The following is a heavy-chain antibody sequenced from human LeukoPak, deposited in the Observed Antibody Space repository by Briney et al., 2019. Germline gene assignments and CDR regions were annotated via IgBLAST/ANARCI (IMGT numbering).Heavy chain of an antibody. CDR3: ARLGGYYYMDV. CDR1: GFTVSSKY. Sequence: PGGSLRLSCAASGFTVSSKYMSWVRQAPGKGLEWVSIIYSGGSTYYADSVKGRFTISRDNSKKTLYLQMNSLRAEDTAVYYCARLGGYYYMDVWGQGTTVTVSS. V-gene: IGHV3-53*01. D-gene: IGHD3-10*01. CDR2: IYSGGST. J-gene: IGHJ6*02.